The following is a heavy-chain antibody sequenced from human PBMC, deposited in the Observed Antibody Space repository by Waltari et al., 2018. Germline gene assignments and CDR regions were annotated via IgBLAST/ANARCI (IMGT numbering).Heavy chain of an antibody. CDR1: GGSFSGYY. Sequence: QVQLQQWGAGLLKPSATLSLTCAVYGGSFSGYYWSWIRQPPGKGLEWIGEINHSGSTNYNPSLKSRVTISVDTSKNQFSLKLSSVTAADTAVYYCARGFGDYYDSSGSFDYWGQGTLVTVSS. CDR3: ARGFGDYYDSSGSFDY. J-gene: IGHJ4*02. V-gene: IGHV4-34*01. D-gene: IGHD3-22*01. CDR2: INHSGST.